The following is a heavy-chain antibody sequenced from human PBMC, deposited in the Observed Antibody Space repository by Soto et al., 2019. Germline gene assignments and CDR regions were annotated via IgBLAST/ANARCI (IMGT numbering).Heavy chain of an antibody. J-gene: IGHJ4*02. CDR1: GESISRSSYY. D-gene: IGHD2-21*02. V-gene: IGHV4-39*01. CDR2: IYYSGRT. Sequence: WETLSLTCIVSGESISRSSYYWGWIRQPAGKGLEWIGSIYYSGRTYYNPSFKSRVTISIDTSKNQFSLKLSSVTATDTAVYYCARQRTTVVTQAYFDHWGQGALVTVSS. CDR3: ARQRTTVVTQAYFDH.